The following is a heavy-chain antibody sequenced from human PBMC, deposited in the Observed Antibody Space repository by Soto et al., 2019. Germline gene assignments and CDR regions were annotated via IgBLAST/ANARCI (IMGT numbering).Heavy chain of an antibody. V-gene: IGHV4-31*03. CDR1: GGSISSGGYY. Sequence: PSETLSLTCTVSGGSISSGGYYWSWIRQHPGKGLEWIGYIYHSGSTYYNPSLKSRVTISVDTSKKQFSLKVRSVTAADTAVYYCARRGYGPGFPYYYGMDVWGQGTTVTVSS. J-gene: IGHJ6*02. D-gene: IGHD3-10*01. CDR3: ARRGYGPGFPYYYGMDV. CDR2: IYHSGST.